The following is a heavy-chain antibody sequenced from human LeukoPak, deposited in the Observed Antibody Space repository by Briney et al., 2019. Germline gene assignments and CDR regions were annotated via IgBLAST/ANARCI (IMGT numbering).Heavy chain of an antibody. J-gene: IGHJ6*03. CDR2: IYSSGST. D-gene: IGHD6-19*01. V-gene: IGHV4-59*08. CDR3: ARHPRIAVAGIGDMDV. Sequence: AGTLCLTCTVSGGTISSYYWSWIRQAPGKGLEWIWGIYSSGSTTYNPSLKSRVTISVDTSKNQFSLKLSSVTAADTAVYYCARHPRIAVAGIGDMDVWGKGTTVTVSS. CDR1: GGTISSYY.